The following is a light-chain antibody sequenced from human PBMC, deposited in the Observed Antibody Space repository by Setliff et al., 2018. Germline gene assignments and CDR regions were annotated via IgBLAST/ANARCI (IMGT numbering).Light chain of an antibody. V-gene: IGLV2-11*01. CDR2: DVS. Sequence: QSALTQPRSVSGSPGQSVTISCTGTSSDVGGYNYVSWYQQHPGKAPKVMIYDVSKRPSGVPDRFSGSKSGNTASLTISGLQAEDEADYYCCSYAGSYTYAFGTGTKV. CDR1: SSDVGGYNY. J-gene: IGLJ1*01. CDR3: CSYAGSYTYA.